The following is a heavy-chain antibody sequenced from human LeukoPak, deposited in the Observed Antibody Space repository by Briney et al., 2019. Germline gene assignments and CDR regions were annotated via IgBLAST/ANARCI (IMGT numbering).Heavy chain of an antibody. CDR1: GGTFSSYA. CDR3: AREREGPWGIVVVPAAMPWWGGGRAFDI. Sequence: PVKVSCKASGGTFSSYAISWVRQAPGQGLEWMGRIIPILGIANYAQKFQGRVTITADKSTSTAYMELSSLRSEDTAVYYCAREREGPWGIVVVPAAMPWWGGGRAFDIWGQGTMVTVSS. V-gene: IGHV1-69*04. CDR2: IIPILGIA. D-gene: IGHD2-2*01. J-gene: IGHJ3*02.